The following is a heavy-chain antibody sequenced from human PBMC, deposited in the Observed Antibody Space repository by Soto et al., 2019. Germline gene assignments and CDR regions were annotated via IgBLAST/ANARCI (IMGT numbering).Heavy chain of an antibody. Sequence: QVQLVESGGGVVQPGRSLRLSCAASGFTFSNYDMHWVRQAPGKGLEWVAGISYDGSNRYYADSVKGRFTISRDISKTTIYLQMNSLRLEDTAVYYCSIIPPPTVDYWGQGTLITVFS. J-gene: IGHJ4*02. CDR1: GFTFSNYD. CDR2: ISYDGSNR. D-gene: IGHD4-17*01. V-gene: IGHV3-30*03. CDR3: SIIPPPTVDY.